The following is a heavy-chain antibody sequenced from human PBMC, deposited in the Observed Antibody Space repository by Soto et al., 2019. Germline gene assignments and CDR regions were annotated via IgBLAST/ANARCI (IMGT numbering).Heavy chain of an antibody. CDR2: IKQDGSEK. CDR1: GFTFSSYW. Sequence: GGSLRLSCAASGFTFSSYWMSWVRQAPGKGLEWVANIKQDGSEKYYVDSVKGRFTISRDNAKNSLYLQMNSLRAEDTAVYYCAKDAPIYSYSGGSCYFDCWGQGTLVPVSS. J-gene: IGHJ4*02. CDR3: AKDAPIYSYSGGSCYFDC. V-gene: IGHV3-7*01. D-gene: IGHD2-15*01.